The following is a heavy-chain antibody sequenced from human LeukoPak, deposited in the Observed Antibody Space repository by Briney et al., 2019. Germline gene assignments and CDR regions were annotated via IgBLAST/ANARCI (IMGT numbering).Heavy chain of an antibody. V-gene: IGHV4-34*01. Sequence: SETLSLTCAVYGGSFSGYYWSWIRQPPGKGLEWIGEINHSGSTNYNPSLKSRVTISVDTSKNQFSLKLSSVTAADTAVYYCARDKAHYDYVWGSYRALHFFDYWGQGTLVTVSS. CDR2: INHSGST. J-gene: IGHJ4*02. D-gene: IGHD3-16*02. CDR3: ARDKAHYDYVWGSYRALHFFDY. CDR1: GGSFSGYY.